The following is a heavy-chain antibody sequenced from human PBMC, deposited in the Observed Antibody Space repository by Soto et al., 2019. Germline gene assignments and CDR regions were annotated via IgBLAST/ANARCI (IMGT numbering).Heavy chain of an antibody. Sequence: APVKVSCKASGYTFTSYGFSWVRQAPGQGLEWMGWISAYNGNTNYAQKLQGRVTMTTDTSTSTAYMELRSLRSDDTAVYYCARDRRSRGSSSWYAGSNWFDPWGQGTLVTVSS. D-gene: IGHD6-13*01. J-gene: IGHJ5*02. CDR3: ARDRRSRGSSSWYAGSNWFDP. CDR1: GYTFTSYG. V-gene: IGHV1-18*01. CDR2: ISAYNGNT.